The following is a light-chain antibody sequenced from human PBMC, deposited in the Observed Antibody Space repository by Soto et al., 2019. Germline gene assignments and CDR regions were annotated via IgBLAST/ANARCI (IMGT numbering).Light chain of an antibody. CDR2: GAS. CDR1: QSVRADF. V-gene: IGKV3-20*01. Sequence: EIVLTQSPDTLSLSPGERATLSCRASQSVRADFLTWYHQRLGQAPRLLIYGASNRATGIPDRFSGSGSGKDFPLPISGLELEVLAVFYFKYYGTSLTSGGGAKVEIK. CDR3: KYYGTSLT. J-gene: IGKJ4*01.